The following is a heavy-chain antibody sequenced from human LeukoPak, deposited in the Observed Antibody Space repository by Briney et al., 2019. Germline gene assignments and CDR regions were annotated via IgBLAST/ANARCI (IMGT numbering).Heavy chain of an antibody. V-gene: IGHV3-30-3*01. Sequence: GGSLRLSCAASGFTFSSYAMHWVRQAPGKGLEWAAVISYDGSNKYYADSVKGRFTISRDNSKNTLYLQMNSLRAEDTAVYYCARDYGRSGSYRWFDPWGQGTLVTVSS. CDR2: ISYDGSNK. J-gene: IGHJ5*02. CDR3: ARDYGRSGSYRWFDP. D-gene: IGHD1-26*01. CDR1: GFTFSSYA.